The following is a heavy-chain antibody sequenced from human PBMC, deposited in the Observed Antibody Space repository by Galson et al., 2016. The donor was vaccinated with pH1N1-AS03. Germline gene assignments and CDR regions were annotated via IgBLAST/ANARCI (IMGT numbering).Heavy chain of an antibody. CDR2: IWNDGGTT. CDR3: VRDDDSSGYYPDS. D-gene: IGHD3-22*01. J-gene: IGHJ4*02. Sequence: SLRLSCAASGFTISKYGMHWVRQAPGKGPEWMAIIWNDGGTTHYADSVKGRFTISRDNSKNTLYLQMNSLRGEDTAVYYCVRDDDSSGYYPDSWGRGTLVTVSS. V-gene: IGHV3-33*01. CDR1: GFTISKYG.